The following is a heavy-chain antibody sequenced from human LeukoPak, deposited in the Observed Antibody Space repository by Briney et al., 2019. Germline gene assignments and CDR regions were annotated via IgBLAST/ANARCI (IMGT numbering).Heavy chain of an antibody. J-gene: IGHJ3*02. Sequence: SETLSLTCTVSGXSISSYYWTWIRQPPGKGLEWIGFIYYSGTTTYNPSLKSRVTISVDTSKNQFSLRLTSVTAADTAVYYCAREGFGDLSYGRAFDIWGPGTMVTVSS. CDR2: IYYSGTT. CDR1: GXSISSYY. V-gene: IGHV4-59*01. CDR3: AREGFGDLSYGRAFDI. D-gene: IGHD3-10*01.